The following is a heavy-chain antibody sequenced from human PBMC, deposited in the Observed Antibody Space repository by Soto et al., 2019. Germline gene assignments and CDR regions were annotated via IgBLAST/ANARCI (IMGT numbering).Heavy chain of an antibody. CDR3: ARTYDGSGPNSGGYGFDI. J-gene: IGHJ3*02. CDR1: GGSISSYY. Sequence: QVRLQESGPGLVKPSETLSLSCSVSGGSISSYYWSWIRQPPGKGLEWIAYIYYSGSTSYNPSLKSRVSISLDTSKNQFSLKLSSVTAADTAVYYCARTYDGSGPNSGGYGFDIWGQGTMVTVSS. D-gene: IGHD3-22*01. V-gene: IGHV4-59*01. CDR2: IYYSGST.